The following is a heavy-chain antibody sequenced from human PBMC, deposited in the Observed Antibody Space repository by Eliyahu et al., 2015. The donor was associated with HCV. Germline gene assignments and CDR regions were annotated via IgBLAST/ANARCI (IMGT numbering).Heavy chain of an antibody. Sequence: QVQLVESGGAVVQPGXSLRLSCAASGFTFTNLPMHWVRQAPGKGLEGVAVISDNGSKTYYADSVKGRFTISRDNSKKTLYLQMNTLRAEDTAVYYCATGSTDDYWGQGALVTVSS. CDR1: GFTFTNLP. D-gene: IGHD5/OR15-5a*01. V-gene: IGHV3-30-3*01. CDR3: ATGSTDDY. J-gene: IGHJ4*02. CDR2: ISDNGSKT.